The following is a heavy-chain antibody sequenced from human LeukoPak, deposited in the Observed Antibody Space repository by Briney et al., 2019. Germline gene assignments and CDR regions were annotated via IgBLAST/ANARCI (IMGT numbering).Heavy chain of an antibody. D-gene: IGHD6-13*01. V-gene: IGHV4-39*01. J-gene: IGHJ6*03. CDR1: GGSISSSSYY. Sequence: KPSETLSLTCTVSGGSISSSSYYWGWIRQPPGKGLEWIGSIYYSGSTYYNPSLKSRVTISVDTSENQFSLKLSSVTAADTAVYYCAIYLAAGDYYYYYMDVWGKGTTVTVSS. CDR3: AIYLAAGDYYYYYMDV. CDR2: IYYSGST.